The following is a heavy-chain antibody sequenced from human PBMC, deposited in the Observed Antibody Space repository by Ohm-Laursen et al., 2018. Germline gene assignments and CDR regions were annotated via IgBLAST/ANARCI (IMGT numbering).Heavy chain of an antibody. CDR3: AKMPARRSAMVTGGAFDI. V-gene: IGHV3-48*03. CDR1: GFTFSSYE. J-gene: IGHJ3*02. D-gene: IGHD5-18*01. Sequence: SLRLSCAASGFTFSSYEMNWVRQAPGKGLEWVSYISSSGSTIYYADSVKGRFTISRDNAKNSLYLQMNSLRAEDTAVYYCAKMPARRSAMVTGGAFDIWGQGTMVTVSS. CDR2: ISSSGSTI.